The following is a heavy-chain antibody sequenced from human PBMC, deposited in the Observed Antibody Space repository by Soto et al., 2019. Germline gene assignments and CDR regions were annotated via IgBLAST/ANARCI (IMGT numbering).Heavy chain of an antibody. J-gene: IGHJ6*01. CDR3: AREYHYDGMDV. Sequence: QVQLQESGPGLVKPSQTLSLTCTVSGASITTGAYYWSWIRQHPGRGLEWIGYIFNSGRTYYNPSIKRRDTISEDTSNNQFTLKLSSVTAADTRMYYCAREYHYDGMDVWGQWTTVTVS. D-gene: IGHD3-10*01. V-gene: IGHV4-31*03. CDR2: IFNSGRT. CDR1: GASITTGAYY.